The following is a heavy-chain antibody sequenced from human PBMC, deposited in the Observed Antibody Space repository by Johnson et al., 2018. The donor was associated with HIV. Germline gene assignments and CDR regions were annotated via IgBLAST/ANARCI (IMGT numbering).Heavy chain of an antibody. CDR3: ARDESGYDEGFDAFDI. J-gene: IGHJ3*02. CDR2: ISYDGSNK. D-gene: IGHD5-12*01. V-gene: IGHV3-30-3*01. Sequence: QVQLVESGGGVVQPGRSLRLSCAASGFSFSNSAMHWVRQAPGKGLEWVAFISYDGSNKYYADSVTGRFTISKDNSKNTLYLQVKSLRAEDTAVYYCARDESGYDEGFDAFDIWGQGTMVTVSS. CDR1: GFSFSNSA.